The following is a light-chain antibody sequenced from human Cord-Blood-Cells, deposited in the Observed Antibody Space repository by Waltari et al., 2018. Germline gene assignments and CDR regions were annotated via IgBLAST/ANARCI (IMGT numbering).Light chain of an antibody. J-gene: IGLJ3*02. V-gene: IGLV2-23*01. CDR2: EGS. CDR3: CSYAGSSTWV. Sequence: QSALTQPASVSGSPGQSITISCTGTTSHVRSYNLVSWYQQHPGKAPKLMIYEGSKRPAVVSNRFSGSKSGNTASLTISGLQAEDEADYYCCSYAGSSTWVFGGGAELTVL. CDR1: TSHVRSYNL.